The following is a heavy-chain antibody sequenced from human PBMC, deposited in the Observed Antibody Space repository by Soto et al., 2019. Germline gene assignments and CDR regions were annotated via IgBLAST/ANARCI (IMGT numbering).Heavy chain of an antibody. V-gene: IGHV3-7*04. Sequence: GGSLRLSCAASGFTFSSYAMSWVRQAPGRGLEWVANIKQDGSEKYYVDSVKGRFTISRDNAKISLYLQMNSLRAEDTAVYYCARGDSGAFDIWGQGTMVTVSS. CDR2: IKQDGSEK. CDR1: GFTFSSYA. J-gene: IGHJ3*02. CDR3: ARGDSGAFDI.